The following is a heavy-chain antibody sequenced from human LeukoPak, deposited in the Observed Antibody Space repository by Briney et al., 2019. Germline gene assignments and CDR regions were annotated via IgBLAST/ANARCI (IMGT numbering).Heavy chain of an antibody. Sequence: PGGSLRLSCVACGFIFGDNWMGWVRQAPGRGLEWVANINPHGTEKYNADSLEGRFSVSTDTAKNSVYLQMNSLRVEDASLYYCGRWGVNAGLDYWGQGSLVTVSS. V-gene: IGHV3-7*01. CDR3: GRWGVNAGLDY. CDR2: INPHGTEK. D-gene: IGHD3-10*01. J-gene: IGHJ4*02. CDR1: GFIFGDNW.